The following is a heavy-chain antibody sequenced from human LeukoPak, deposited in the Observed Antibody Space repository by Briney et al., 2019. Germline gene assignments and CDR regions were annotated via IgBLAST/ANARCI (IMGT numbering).Heavy chain of an antibody. CDR2: IYYSGST. J-gene: IGHJ6*02. Sequence: PSRTLSLTCTVSGGSISSGGYYWSWIRQPPGKGLEWIGYIYYSGSTNYNPSLKSRVTISVDTSKNQFSLKLTSVTAADTAVYYCACAPYYYYGMDVWGQGTTVTVSS. CDR1: GGSISSGGYY. CDR3: ACAPYYYYGMDV. V-gene: IGHV4-61*08.